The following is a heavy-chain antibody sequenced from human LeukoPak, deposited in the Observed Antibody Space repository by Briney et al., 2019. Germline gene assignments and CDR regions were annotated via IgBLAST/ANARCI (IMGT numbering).Heavy chain of an antibody. J-gene: IGHJ4*02. CDR2: ISGSGGST. D-gene: IGHD3-22*01. Sequence: PGGSLRLSCAASGFTFSSYAMSWVRQAPGKGLEWVSAISGSGGSTYYADSVKGRFTISRDNSKNTLYLQMNSLRAEDTAIYYCAKADYYDSSGYPLFDNWGQGTLVTVSS. CDR1: GFTFSSYA. CDR3: AKADYYDSSGYPLFDN. V-gene: IGHV3-23*01.